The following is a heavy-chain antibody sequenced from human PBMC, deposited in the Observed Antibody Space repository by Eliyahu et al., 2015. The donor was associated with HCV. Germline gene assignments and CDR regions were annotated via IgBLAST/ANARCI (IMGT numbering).Heavy chain of an antibody. J-gene: IGHJ2*01. Sequence: QVQLQESGPGLVKPSETLSLTCTVSXXSISSXSWSWIRXPAGKGLXWIXRIXTXGSTNYNPSLKSRVTMSVDTSKNQFSLKLSSVTAADTAVYYCAREVEYRDWYFDLWGRGTLVTVSS. CDR2: IXTXGST. D-gene: IGHD1-1*01. CDR3: AREVEYRDWYFDL. CDR1: XXSISSXS. V-gene: IGHV4-4*07.